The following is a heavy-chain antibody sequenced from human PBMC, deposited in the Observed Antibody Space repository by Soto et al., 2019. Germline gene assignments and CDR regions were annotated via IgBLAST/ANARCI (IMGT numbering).Heavy chain of an antibody. J-gene: IGHJ3*02. CDR1: GFTFSSYA. Sequence: EVQLLESGGGLVQPGGSLRLSCAASGFTFSSYAMSWVRQAPGKGLEWVSAISGSGGSTYYADSVKGRFTISRDNSKNTLYMQMNSLRAEDTAVYYCAKDLCGGDCRDDAFAIWGHGTMVTVSS. CDR3: AKDLCGGDCRDDAFAI. CDR2: ISGSGGST. V-gene: IGHV3-23*01. D-gene: IGHD2-21*02.